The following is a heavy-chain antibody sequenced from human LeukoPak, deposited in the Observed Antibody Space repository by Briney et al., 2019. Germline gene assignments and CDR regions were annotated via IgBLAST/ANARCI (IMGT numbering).Heavy chain of an antibody. J-gene: IGHJ6*03. CDR3: ARARVTTVTTSVDYYYMDV. Sequence: SETLSLTCTVSGGSISSSSYYWGWFRQPPGTGLEWIGSIYYSGSTYYNPSLKSRVTISVDTSKNQCSLKLSSVTAADTAVYYCARARVTTVTTSVDYYYMDVWGKGTTVIVSS. V-gene: IGHV4-39*07. CDR2: IYYSGST. CDR1: GGSISSSSYY. D-gene: IGHD4-17*01.